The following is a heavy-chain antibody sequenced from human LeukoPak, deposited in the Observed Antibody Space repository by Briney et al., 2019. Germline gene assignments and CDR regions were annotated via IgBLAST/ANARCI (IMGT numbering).Heavy chain of an antibody. Sequence: PGGSLRLSCAASGFTFSGAWMHWVRQATGKGLLWVAEISGDGSWMTYADAVKGRFNISRDKAKNTLTLQMDSLRVEDTAVYYCVRDWEYSFSHWGQGTLITVSS. CDR3: VRDWEYSFSH. CDR2: ISGDGSWM. CDR1: GFTFSGAW. D-gene: IGHD4-11*01. J-gene: IGHJ4*02. V-gene: IGHV3-74*03.